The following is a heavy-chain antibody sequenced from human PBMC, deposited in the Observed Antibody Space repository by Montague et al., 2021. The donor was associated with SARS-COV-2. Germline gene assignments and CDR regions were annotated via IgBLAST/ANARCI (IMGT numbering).Heavy chain of an antibody. CDR1: GGSISGTSYY. CDR3: ARHPPPSPSGNYLLPGGFDV. D-gene: IGHD3-10*01. Sequence: SETLSLTCTVSGGSISGTSYYWDWIRQSPGKGLEWIGNIFQSGGIYYNPSLKSRVTISVDTSSNQFSLRLSSVTAADTAVYFCARHPPPSPSGNYLLPGGFDVWGPGTMVTVSS. CDR2: IFQSGGI. J-gene: IGHJ3*01. V-gene: IGHV4-39*01.